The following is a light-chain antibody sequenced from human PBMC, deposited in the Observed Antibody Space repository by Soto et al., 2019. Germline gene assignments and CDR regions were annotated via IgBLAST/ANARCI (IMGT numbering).Light chain of an antibody. CDR2: GAS. Sequence: EIVMTQSPATLSVSPGERATLSCRASQSVGSHLAWYQQRPGQAPRLLIYGASYRATGISARFSGSGSGTDFTLTITSLQSEDFAGYYCQQYDNWPPFTFGPGTKVDIK. CDR1: QSVGSH. J-gene: IGKJ3*01. CDR3: QQYDNWPPFT. V-gene: IGKV3-15*01.